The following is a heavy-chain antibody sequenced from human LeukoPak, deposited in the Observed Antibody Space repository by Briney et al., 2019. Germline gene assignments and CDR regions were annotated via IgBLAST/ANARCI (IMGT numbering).Heavy chain of an antibody. Sequence: GRSLRLSCAASGFTFDDYAMHWVRHAPGKGLEWVSGISWNSGSIGYADSVKGRFTISRDNAKNSLYLEMNSLRAEDTALYYCAKGGSGSYYDFDYWGQGTLVTVSS. CDR1: GFTFDDYA. CDR3: AKGGSGSYYDFDY. V-gene: IGHV3-9*01. D-gene: IGHD3-10*01. CDR2: ISWNSGSI. J-gene: IGHJ4*02.